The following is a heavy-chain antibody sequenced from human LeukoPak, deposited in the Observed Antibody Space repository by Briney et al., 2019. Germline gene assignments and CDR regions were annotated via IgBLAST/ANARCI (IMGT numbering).Heavy chain of an antibody. J-gene: IGHJ4*02. V-gene: IGHV4-31*03. CDR1: GGSISSGGYY. Sequence: SETLSLTCTVSGGSISSGGYYWSWIRQHPGKGLEWIGYIYYSGSTYYNPSLKSRVTISVDTSKNQFSLKLSSVTAADTAVYYCARGNFWSGYYSYWGQGTLVTVSS. D-gene: IGHD3-3*01. CDR3: ARGNFWSGYYSY. CDR2: IYYSGST.